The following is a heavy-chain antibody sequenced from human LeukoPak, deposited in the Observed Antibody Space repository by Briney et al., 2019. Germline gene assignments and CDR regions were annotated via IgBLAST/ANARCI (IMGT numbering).Heavy chain of an antibody. D-gene: IGHD6-19*01. J-gene: IGHJ4*02. V-gene: IGHV3-21*04. CDR2: ISSSSSYI. CDR1: GFTLSSYS. Sequence: GGSLRLSCAASGFTLSSYSINWVRQAPGKGLEWVSSISSSSSYIYYADSVKGRFTISRDNARKSLYLQMNSLRAEDTAVYYCARMASRENSGWYFDYWGQGTLVTVSS. CDR3: ARMASRENSGWYFDY.